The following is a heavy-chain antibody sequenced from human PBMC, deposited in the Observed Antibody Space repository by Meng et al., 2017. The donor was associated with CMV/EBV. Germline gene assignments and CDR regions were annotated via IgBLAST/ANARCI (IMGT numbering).Heavy chain of an antibody. CDR3: ASSLTYPDY. CDR2: INHSGST. V-gene: IGHV4-34*01. J-gene: IGHJ4*02. D-gene: IGHD2-15*01. Sequence: QVALQQWGAGLLRPSETLSLTCAVYGGSFSGYYWSWIRQPPGKGLEWIGEINHSGSTNYNPSLKSRVTISVDTSKNQFSLKLSSVTAADTAVYYCASSLTYPDYWGQGTLVTVSS. CDR1: GGSFSGYY.